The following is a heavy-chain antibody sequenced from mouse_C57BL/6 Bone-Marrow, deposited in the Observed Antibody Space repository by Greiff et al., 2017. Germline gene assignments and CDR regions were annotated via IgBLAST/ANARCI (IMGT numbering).Heavy chain of an antibody. Sequence: VQLQQSGPGLVKPSQSLSLTCSVTGYSITSGYYWNWIRQFPGNKLEWMGYISYDGSNNYNPSLKNRISITRDTSKNQFFLKLNSVTTEDTATYYCASYYSNYVWFAYWGQGTLSLSLQ. CDR2: ISYDGSN. CDR3: ASYYSNYVWFAY. CDR1: GYSITSGYY. J-gene: IGHJ3*01. D-gene: IGHD2-5*01. V-gene: IGHV3-6*01.